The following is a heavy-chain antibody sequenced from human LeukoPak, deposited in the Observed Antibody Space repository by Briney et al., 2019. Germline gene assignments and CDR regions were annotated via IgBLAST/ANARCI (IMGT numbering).Heavy chain of an antibody. Sequence: PGGSLRLSCVASGFSISSGYMTWARQAPGKALEWVSLLYSDDSAYYPDSVKGRFTISRDNSKSTLHLQMDTLRTEDTAMYYCARDPWQGSTTLHCGQGIMVTVSS. CDR3: ARDPWQGSTTLH. J-gene: IGHJ4*02. CDR1: GFSISSGY. V-gene: IGHV3-66*02. CDR2: LYSDDSA. D-gene: IGHD1-26*01.